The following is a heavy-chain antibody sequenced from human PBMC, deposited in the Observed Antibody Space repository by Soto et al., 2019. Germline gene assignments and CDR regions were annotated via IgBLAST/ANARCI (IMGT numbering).Heavy chain of an antibody. CDR2: MYSSGNT. D-gene: IGHD1-26*01. Sequence: SETLSLTCTISGGSISSYFWTWVRQPAGKGLEWIGRMYSSGNTNYNPSLKSRVTMSIDRSRNQFSLELSSVTAADTAVYYCARDSQWVLQDYFDYWGQGTMVTVSS. V-gene: IGHV4-4*07. J-gene: IGHJ4*02. CDR3: ARDSQWVLQDYFDY. CDR1: GGSISSYF.